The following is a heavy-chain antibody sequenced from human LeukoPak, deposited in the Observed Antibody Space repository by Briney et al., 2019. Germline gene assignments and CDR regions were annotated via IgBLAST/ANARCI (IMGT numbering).Heavy chain of an antibody. D-gene: IGHD1-7*01. CDR1: GGSLNGHY. V-gene: IGHV4-59*10. CDR3: ARAASITGTTLFDY. Sequence: SETLSLTCAVYGGSLNGHYWSWIRQPAGKGLEWIGRIYTSGSTNYNPSLKSRVTMSVDTSKNQFSLKLSSVTAADTAVYYCARAASITGTTLFDYWGQGTLVTVSS. CDR2: IYTSGST. J-gene: IGHJ4*02.